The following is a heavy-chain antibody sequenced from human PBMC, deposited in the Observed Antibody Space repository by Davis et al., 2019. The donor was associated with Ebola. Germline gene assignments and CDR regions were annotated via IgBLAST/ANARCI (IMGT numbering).Heavy chain of an antibody. CDR3: TLHVPGDFWYFDL. D-gene: IGHD4-17*01. Sequence: GGSLRLSCAASGFIVSDKYMSWVRQAPGKGLEWVSVIYRDGRMYHADSVKGRFTISRDNSKNTVYLQINSRRAEDTAMYHCTLHVPGDFWYFDLWGRGTLVTVSS. V-gene: IGHV3-53*01. CDR2: IYRDGRM. CDR1: GFIVSDKY. J-gene: IGHJ2*01.